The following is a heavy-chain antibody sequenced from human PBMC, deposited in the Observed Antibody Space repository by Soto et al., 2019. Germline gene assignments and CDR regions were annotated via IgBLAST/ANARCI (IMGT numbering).Heavy chain of an antibody. Sequence: LSLTCTVSGGSISSGDYYWSWIRQPPGKGLEWVGYIYYSGTTYYNPSLKSRVTISVDTSKNQFSLKLTSVTAADTAVYYCARDCSSTSCYTLFDYWGQGTLVTVSS. CDR1: GGSISSGDYY. J-gene: IGHJ4*02. CDR2: IYYSGTT. CDR3: ARDCSSTSCYTLFDY. V-gene: IGHV4-30-4*01. D-gene: IGHD2-2*02.